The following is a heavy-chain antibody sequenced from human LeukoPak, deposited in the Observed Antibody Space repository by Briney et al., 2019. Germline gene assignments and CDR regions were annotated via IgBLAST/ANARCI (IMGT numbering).Heavy chain of an antibody. D-gene: IGHD3-16*01. CDR3: ARDGGGLDS. J-gene: IGHJ4*02. CDR1: GFTFSNFK. CDR2: ISGTSTEK. V-gene: IGHV3-21*01. Sequence: GGSLRLSCTASGFTFSNFKMNWVRQAPGKGLEWVSSISGTSTEKRYADSVKGRFTISRDNAKNSLYLQMSGLRAEDTAVYYCARDGGGLDSWGQGTLVTVSS.